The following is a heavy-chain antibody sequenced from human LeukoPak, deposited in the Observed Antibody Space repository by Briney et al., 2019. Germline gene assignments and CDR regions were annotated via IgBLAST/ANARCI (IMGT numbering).Heavy chain of an antibody. CDR3: AKDRYSSGWDYFDY. V-gene: IGHV3-9*01. Sequence: GGSLRLSCAASGFTFSDYYMSWIRQAPGKGLEWVSGISWNSGSIGYADSVKGRFTISRDNAKNSLYLQMNSLRAEDTALYYCAKDRYSSGWDYFDYWGQGTLVTVSS. D-gene: IGHD6-19*01. J-gene: IGHJ4*02. CDR1: GFTFSDYY. CDR2: ISWNSGSI.